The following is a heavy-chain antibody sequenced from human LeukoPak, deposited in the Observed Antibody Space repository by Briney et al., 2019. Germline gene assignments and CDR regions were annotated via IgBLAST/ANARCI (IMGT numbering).Heavy chain of an antibody. V-gene: IGHV4-30-4*07. J-gene: IGHJ6*03. CDR1: GGSISSGGYS. CDR2: IYYSGST. D-gene: IGHD6-19*01. Sequence: PSETLSLTCAVSGGSISSGGYSWSWIRQPLGKGLEWIGYIYYSGSTYYNPSLKSRVTISVDTSKNQFSLKLSSVTAADTAVYYCARIAVAGTYYYYYYMDVCGKGTKVTVSS. CDR3: ARIAVAGTYYYYYYMDV.